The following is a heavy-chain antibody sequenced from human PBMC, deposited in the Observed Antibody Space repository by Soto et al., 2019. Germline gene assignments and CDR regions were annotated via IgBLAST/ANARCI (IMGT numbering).Heavy chain of an antibody. V-gene: IGHV2-5*02. Sequence: QITLKESGPTRVKPTQTLTLTCTFSGFSLTTSGGGMGWIRQPPGKALEWLALIYWDDDKSYSPSLQTRLTITQDTSKNQVVLTMNNVDPVDTATYDCAQSRWRGYKAWFDPWGQGTLVTVSS. D-gene: IGHD3-3*01. CDR1: GFSLTTSGGG. CDR3: AQSRWRGYKAWFDP. CDR2: IYWDDDK. J-gene: IGHJ5*02.